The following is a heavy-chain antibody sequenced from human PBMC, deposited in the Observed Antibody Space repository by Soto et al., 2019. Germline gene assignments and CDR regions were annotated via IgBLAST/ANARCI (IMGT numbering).Heavy chain of an antibody. CDR3: ARRGSGSYYDY. Sequence: EVQLLESGGGLVQPGGSLRLSCAASGVTFSSYAMSWVRQSPGKGLEWVSVISGSGDRTYYADAVKGRFTISRANSNNTLYLKMNSLRAEDTSVYYCARRGSGSYYDYWGQGTLVTVSS. CDR1: GVTFSSYA. V-gene: IGHV3-23*01. CDR2: ISGSGDRT. J-gene: IGHJ4*02. D-gene: IGHD1-26*01.